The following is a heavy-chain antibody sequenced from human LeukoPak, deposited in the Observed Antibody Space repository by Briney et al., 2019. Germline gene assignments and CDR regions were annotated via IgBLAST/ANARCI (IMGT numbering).Heavy chain of an antibody. CDR3: ARDAKDRKATYYYGMDV. J-gene: IGHJ6*02. CDR2: IYYSGSA. CDR1: GGSISSTGYY. D-gene: IGHD2-15*01. Sequence: PSETLSLTCSVSGGSISSTGYYWGWIRQPPGKGLEWIGSIYYSGSAYYNPSLKSRVTISVDTSKNQFSLKLSSVTAADTAVYYCARDAKDRKATYYYGMDVWGQGTTVTVSS. V-gene: IGHV4-39*07.